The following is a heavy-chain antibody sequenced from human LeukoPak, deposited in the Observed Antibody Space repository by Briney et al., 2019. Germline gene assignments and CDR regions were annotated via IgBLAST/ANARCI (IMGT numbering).Heavy chain of an antibody. CDR1: RSTVSSNY. D-gene: IGHD3-9*01. CDR2: IYSGGST. Sequence: GGSLRLSCAASRSTVSSNYMSWVRQAPGKGLEWVSVIYSGGSTYYADSVKGRFTISRDNSKNTLYLQMNSLRAEDTAVYYCARAPGGRYFDWLLFGYYFDYWGQGTLVTVSS. V-gene: IGHV3-53*01. J-gene: IGHJ4*02. CDR3: ARAPGGRYFDWLLFGYYFDY.